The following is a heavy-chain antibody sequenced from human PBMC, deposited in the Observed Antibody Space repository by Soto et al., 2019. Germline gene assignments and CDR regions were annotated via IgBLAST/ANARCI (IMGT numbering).Heavy chain of an antibody. CDR2: ISGSGGST. D-gene: IGHD3-22*01. Sequence: EEQLLESGGDLVQPGGSLRLSGAASGFTFSNYAMIWVRQDQGKGLEWISAISGSGGSTYYAYSVKGRFTISRDNAKNTLYLQMNSLRAEYTAVYYCAKGLTMIVVVIGYWGKGNLVTVSS. CDR1: GFTFSNYA. V-gene: IGHV3-23*01. J-gene: IGHJ4*02. CDR3: AKGLTMIVVVIGY.